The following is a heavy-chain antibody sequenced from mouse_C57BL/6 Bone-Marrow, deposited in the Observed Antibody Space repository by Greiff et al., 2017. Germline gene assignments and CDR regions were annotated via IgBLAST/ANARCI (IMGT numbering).Heavy chain of an antibody. D-gene: IGHD1-1*01. V-gene: IGHV1-54*01. CDR2: INPGSGGT. J-gene: IGHJ3*01. CDR3: ARESYYYGSSFLY. Sequence: VKVVESGAELVRPGTSVKVSCKASGYAFTNYLIEWVKQRPGQGLEWIGVINPGSGGTNYNEKFKGKATLTADKSSSTAYMQLSSLTSEDSAVYFCARESYYYGSSFLYWGQGTLVTVSA. CDR1: GYAFTNYL.